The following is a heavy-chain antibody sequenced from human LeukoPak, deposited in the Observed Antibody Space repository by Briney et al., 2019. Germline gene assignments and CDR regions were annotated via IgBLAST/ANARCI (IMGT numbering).Heavy chain of an antibody. J-gene: IGHJ4*02. CDR3: ARAPLRYCSSNSCSCFDY. D-gene: IGHD2-2*01. CDR1: GGSVSSGGYS. Sequence: PSETLFLACTVSGGSVSSGGYSWSWIRQPPGKGLEWIGYIYHSGSTYYNPSLKSRVTISVDRSKNQFSLKLSSVTAADTAVYYCARAPLRYCSSNSCSCFDYWGQGTLVTVSS. CDR2: IYHSGST. V-gene: IGHV4-30-2*01.